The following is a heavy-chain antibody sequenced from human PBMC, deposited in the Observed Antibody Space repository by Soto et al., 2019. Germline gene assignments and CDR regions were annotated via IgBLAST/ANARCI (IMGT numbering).Heavy chain of an antibody. J-gene: IGHJ4*02. CDR3: AREGGSGWYSIDY. CDR2: INHSGST. CDR1: GGSFSGYY. D-gene: IGHD6-19*01. V-gene: IGHV4-34*01. Sequence: SETLSLTCAVYGGSFSGYYWSWIRQPPGKGLEWIGEINHSGSTNYNPSLKSRVTISVDTSKNQFSLKLSSVTAADTAVYYCAREGGSGWYSIDYWGQGTLVTVSS.